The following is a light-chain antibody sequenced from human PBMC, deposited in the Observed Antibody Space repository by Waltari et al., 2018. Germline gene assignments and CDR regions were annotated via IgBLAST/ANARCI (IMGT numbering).Light chain of an antibody. V-gene: IGLV2-8*01. J-gene: IGLJ2*01. CDR3: SSYGGRNNLI. CDR1: SSDIGDYNF. Sequence: QSALTQPPSASGSPGQSVTISCTGTSSDIGDYNFVSWYQQHPGKAPQIMIYEVIKRPSGVPGRFSVSKSGYTASLTVSGLQAEDEAEYYCSSYGGRNNLIFGGGTKVTVL. CDR2: EVI.